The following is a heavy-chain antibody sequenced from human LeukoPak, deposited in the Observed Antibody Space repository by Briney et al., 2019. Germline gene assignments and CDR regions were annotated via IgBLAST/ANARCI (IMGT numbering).Heavy chain of an antibody. CDR1: GFTFSGYW. D-gene: IGHD6-13*01. V-gene: IGHV3-33*06. CDR2: IWYDGSNK. CDR3: AKDAAGSSSWANY. J-gene: IGHJ4*02. Sequence: PGGSLRLSCAASGFTFSGYWMSWLRQAPGKGLEWVAVIWYDGSNKYYADSVKGRFTISRDNSKNTLSLQMNSLRAEDTAVYYCAKDAAGSSSWANYWGQGALVTVSS.